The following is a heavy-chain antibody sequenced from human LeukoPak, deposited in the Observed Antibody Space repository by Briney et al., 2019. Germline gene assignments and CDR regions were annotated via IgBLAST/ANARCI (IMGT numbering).Heavy chain of an antibody. Sequence: GGTLRLSCAASGFTLSSYGMNWVRQAPGKGLEWVSGISGSGGSTYYADSVKGRFTISRDNSKNTLYLQMNSLRAEDTAVYYCASRKLPYYDSSGYWVDYWGQGTLVTVSS. CDR2: ISGSGGST. V-gene: IGHV3-23*01. J-gene: IGHJ4*02. CDR1: GFTLSSYG. CDR3: ASRKLPYYDSSGYWVDY. D-gene: IGHD3-22*01.